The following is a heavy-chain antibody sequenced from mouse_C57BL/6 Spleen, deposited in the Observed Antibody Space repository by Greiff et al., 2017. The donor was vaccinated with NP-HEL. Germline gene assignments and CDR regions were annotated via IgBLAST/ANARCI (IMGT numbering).Heavy chain of an antibody. V-gene: IGHV1-63*01. CDR1: GYTFTNYW. Sequence: VQLQQSGAELVRPGNSVKMSCKASGYTFTNYWIGWAKQRPGHGLEWIGDIYPGGGYTNYNEKFKGKATLTADKSSSTAYMQFSSLTSEDSAIYYCARSRSNFGDYAMDYWGQGTSVTVSS. CDR3: ARSRSNFGDYAMDY. CDR2: IYPGGGYT. D-gene: IGHD2-5*01. J-gene: IGHJ4*01.